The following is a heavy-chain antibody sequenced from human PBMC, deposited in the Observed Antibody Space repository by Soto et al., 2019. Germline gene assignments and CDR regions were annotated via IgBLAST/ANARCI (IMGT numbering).Heavy chain of an antibody. Sequence: GGSLRLSCAASGFTFSSYGMHWVRQAPGKGLEWVAVIWYDGSNKYYADSVKGRFTISRDNSKNTLYLQMNRLRAEDTAVYYCARQHRDILTGLRWNGMHVWGPGTTVTVYS. CDR2: IWYDGSNK. D-gene: IGHD3-9*01. CDR3: ARQHRDILTGLRWNGMHV. V-gene: IGHV3-33*01. CDR1: GFTFSSYG. J-gene: IGHJ6*02.